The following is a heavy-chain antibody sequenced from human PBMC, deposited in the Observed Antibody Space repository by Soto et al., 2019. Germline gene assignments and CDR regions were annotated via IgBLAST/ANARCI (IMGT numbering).Heavy chain of an antibody. CDR2: IYSGGST. V-gene: IGHV3-53*01. CDR1: GFTVSSNY. J-gene: IGHJ6*02. Sequence: EVQLVESRGGLIQPGGSLRLSCAASGFTVSSNYMSWVRQAPGKGLEWVSVIYSGGSTYYADSVKGRFIISRDNSKNTLYLQMNSLRAEDTAVYYCARVLLWFGELVYGMDVWGQGTTVTVSS. D-gene: IGHD3-10*01. CDR3: ARVLLWFGELVYGMDV.